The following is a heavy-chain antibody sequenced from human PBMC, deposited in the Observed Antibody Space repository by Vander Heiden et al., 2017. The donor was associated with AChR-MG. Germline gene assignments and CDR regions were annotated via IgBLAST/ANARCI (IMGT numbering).Heavy chain of an antibody. J-gene: IGHJ4*02. CDR2: VSVYGTST. CDR1: GFTFSSFT. V-gene: IGHV3-21*01. Sequence: EVELVESGGGLVKPGESLRLSCAASGFTFSSFTMNWVRQAPGKGLEWISSVSVYGTSTYYADSVRGRFTISRDDANNSLFLQMHSLTAEDTALYFCAKDRPSGSYSQAVDYWGQGTLVTVSS. D-gene: IGHD3-3*01. CDR3: AKDRPSGSYSQAVDY.